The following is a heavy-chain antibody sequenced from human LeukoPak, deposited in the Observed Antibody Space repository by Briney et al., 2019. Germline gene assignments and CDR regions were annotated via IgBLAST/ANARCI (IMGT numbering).Heavy chain of an antibody. V-gene: IGHV3-15*01. CDR1: GFTFSDAW. Sequence: GGSLRLSCVASGFTFSDAWMSWVRQAPGKGLEWVGRIKSKIDGGTIDYGAPVKGRFTISRDDSRNTLYLQMNSLKTEDTAVYYCATRRQDGCWGQGTLVTVS. D-gene: IGHD6-25*01. CDR3: ATRRQDGC. CDR2: IKSKIDGGTI. J-gene: IGHJ4*02.